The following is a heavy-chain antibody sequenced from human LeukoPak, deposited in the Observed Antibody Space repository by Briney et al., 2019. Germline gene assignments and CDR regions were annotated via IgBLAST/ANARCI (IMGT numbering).Heavy chain of an antibody. J-gene: IGHJ3*02. V-gene: IGHV1-69*05. CDR1: GGTFSSYA. CDR3: ARVPTMVVTDDAFDI. Sequence: GSSVKVSCKASGGTFSSYAISWVRQAPGQGLEWMGRIIPIFGTANYAQKFQGRVTITTDESTSTAYMELRSLRSEDTAVYYCARVPTMVVTDDAFDIWGQGTMVTVSS. CDR2: IIPIFGTA. D-gene: IGHD4-23*01.